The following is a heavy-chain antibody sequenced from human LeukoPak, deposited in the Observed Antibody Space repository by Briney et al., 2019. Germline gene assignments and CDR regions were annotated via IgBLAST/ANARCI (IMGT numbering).Heavy chain of an antibody. D-gene: IGHD6-13*01. J-gene: IGHJ5*02. V-gene: IGHV1-2*06. CDR1: GYTFTGYY. CDR2: INPNSGGT. Sequence: ASVKVSCKASGYTFTGYYMHWVRQAPGQGLEWMGRINPNSGGTNYAQKFQGRVTMTRDTSISTAYMELSRLRSDDTAVYYCARGVIAAAGTFWFDHWGQGTLVTVSS. CDR3: ARGVIAAAGTFWFDH.